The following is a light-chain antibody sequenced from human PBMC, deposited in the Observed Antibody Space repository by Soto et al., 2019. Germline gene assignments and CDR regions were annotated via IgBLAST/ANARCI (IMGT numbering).Light chain of an antibody. CDR1: RDIGND. J-gene: IGKJ1*01. CDR2: AAS. CDR3: LQDYNLPRT. V-gene: IGKV1-6*01. Sequence: IQMTQSPLSLSASVGDRDIITCRASRDIGNDLGWYQQKPGKAPKLLIFAASTLHSGVPSRFSGSGSGTVFTLTISSLHPEDFATYFCLQDYNLPRTFGQGT.